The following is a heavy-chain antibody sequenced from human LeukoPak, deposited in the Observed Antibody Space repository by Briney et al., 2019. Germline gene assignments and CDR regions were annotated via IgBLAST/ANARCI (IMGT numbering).Heavy chain of an antibody. D-gene: IGHD6-13*01. Sequence: EASVKVSCKASGYTFTGYYMHWVRQAPGQGLEWMGRINPNSGGTNYAQKFQCRVTMTRDTSISTPYMELSRLRSDDTAVYYCARDSLRAAAADYHFPSWGQGTLVTVSS. CDR1: GYTFTGYY. V-gene: IGHV1-2*06. CDR2: INPNSGGT. CDR3: ARDSLRAAAADYHFPS. J-gene: IGHJ4*02.